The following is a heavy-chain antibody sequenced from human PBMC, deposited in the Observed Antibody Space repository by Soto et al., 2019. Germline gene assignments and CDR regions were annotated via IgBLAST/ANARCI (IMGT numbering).Heavy chain of an antibody. Sequence: HPGGSLRLSCAASGFTFSSYGMHWVRQAPGKGLEWVAVIWYDGSNKYYADSVKGRFTISRDNSKNTLYLQMNSLRAEDTAVYYCAREGHYYGMDVWGQGTTVTVSS. J-gene: IGHJ6*02. CDR2: IWYDGSNK. V-gene: IGHV3-33*01. CDR1: GFTFSSYG. CDR3: AREGHYYGMDV.